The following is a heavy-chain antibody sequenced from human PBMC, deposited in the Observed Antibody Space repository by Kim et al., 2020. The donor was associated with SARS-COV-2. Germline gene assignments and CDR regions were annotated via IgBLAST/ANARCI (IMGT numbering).Heavy chain of an antibody. CDR2: ISSSGSTI. CDR1: GFTFSDYY. V-gene: IGHV3-11*04. D-gene: IGHD2-21*02. Sequence: GGSLRLSCAASGFTFSDYYMSWIRQAPGKGLEWVSYISSSGSTIYYADSVKGRFTISRDNAKNSLYLQMNSLRAEDTAVYYCARDRRGSPAYCGGDCYKGLYFDLWGRGTLVTVSS. J-gene: IGHJ2*01. CDR3: ARDRRGSPAYCGGDCYKGLYFDL.